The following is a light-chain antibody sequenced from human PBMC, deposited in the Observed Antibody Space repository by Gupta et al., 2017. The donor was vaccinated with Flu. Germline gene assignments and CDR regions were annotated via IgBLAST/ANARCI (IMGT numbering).Light chain of an antibody. Sequence: DIQLTQSPSSLSASVGDSVTSTCRASDSISNYLNWYQLKPGKAPKLLISAASSLQSGVPSRVSGSGSGTDFTLNISSLKTEDFATYYCIQTYGIAYTFGQGTKLEI. J-gene: IGKJ2*01. CDR3: IQTYGIAYT. CDR1: DSISNY. V-gene: IGKV1-39*01. CDR2: AAS.